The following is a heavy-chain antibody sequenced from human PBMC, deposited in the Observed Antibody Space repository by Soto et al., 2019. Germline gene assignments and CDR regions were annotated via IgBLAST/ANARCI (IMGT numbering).Heavy chain of an antibody. Sequence: QLQLQESGPGLWKPREPLSPPCSSSVDSITSDKYSWAWIAHPQGRGLEWIGSIYYRGNAYYNPSLQTRVTISLDKSRSQFSLKLNSVTAADSAVYFCARLEGLATISYYFDFWGPGALVTVSS. CDR3: ARLEGLATISYYFDF. CDR2: IYYRGNA. J-gene: IGHJ4*02. CDR1: VDSITSDKYS. D-gene: IGHD3-9*01. V-gene: IGHV4-39*01.